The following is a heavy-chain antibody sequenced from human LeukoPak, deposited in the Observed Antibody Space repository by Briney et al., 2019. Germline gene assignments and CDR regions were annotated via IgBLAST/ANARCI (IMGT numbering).Heavy chain of an antibody. J-gene: IGHJ4*02. V-gene: IGHV4-59*01. D-gene: IGHD6-19*01. CDR3: ARVAVADYFDY. CDR2: IYYSGST. Sequence: SETLSLTCTVSGGSISSYYWSWIRQPPGKGLEWIGYIYYSGSTNYNPSLKSRVTISVDTSKNQISLKLSSVTAADTAVYYCARVAVADYFDYWGQGTLVTVSS. CDR1: GGSISSYY.